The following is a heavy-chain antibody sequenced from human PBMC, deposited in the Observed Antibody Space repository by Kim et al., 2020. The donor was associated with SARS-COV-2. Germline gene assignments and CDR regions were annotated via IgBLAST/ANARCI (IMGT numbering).Heavy chain of an antibody. J-gene: IGHJ4*01. CDR1: GFTFDDYT. V-gene: IGHV3-43*01. CDR2: ISWEGDRT. Sequence: GGSLRLSCAVSGFTFDDYTMHWVRQTPGKGLEWISLISWEGDRTDYADSVKGRFTISRDKSKNILYLQMNSLGTEDTALYCCAKDATRHYTSGSYFDSWG. CDR3: AKDATRHYTSGSYFDS. D-gene: IGHD3-10*01.